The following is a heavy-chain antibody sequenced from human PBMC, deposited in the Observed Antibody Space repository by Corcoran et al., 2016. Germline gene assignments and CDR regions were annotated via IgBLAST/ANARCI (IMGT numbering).Heavy chain of an antibody. D-gene: IGHD6-13*01. CDR1: GFTLRRHG. Sequence: QVQLVESGGGVVQPGGSLRLACAASGFTLRRHGMHWVRQAPGKSLEWVAIIWYDGSKTDYADSVKGRFTISRDTSKNTLYLQTTNLRAEDTAVYYCARNMGIPGRFDYWGQGTLVTVSS. V-gene: IGHV3-33*03. J-gene: IGHJ4*02. CDR2: IWYDGSKT. CDR3: ARNMGIPGRFDY.